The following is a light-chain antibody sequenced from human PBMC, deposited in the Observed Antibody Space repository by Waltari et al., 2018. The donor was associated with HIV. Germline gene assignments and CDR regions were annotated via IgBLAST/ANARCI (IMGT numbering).Light chain of an antibody. CDR2: CNN. J-gene: IGLJ3*02. Sequence: SVLTQPPSVSGAPGQRVTISCTGRSSHIGAGSDVPRNQQLPVTAPQLLIFCNNNRPSGVPDRFSGSKSGTSASLAITGLQAEDEADYYCQSYDSSLSGWVFGGGTKLTVL. V-gene: IGLV1-40*01. CDR3: QSYDSSLSGWV. CDR1: SSHIGAGSD.